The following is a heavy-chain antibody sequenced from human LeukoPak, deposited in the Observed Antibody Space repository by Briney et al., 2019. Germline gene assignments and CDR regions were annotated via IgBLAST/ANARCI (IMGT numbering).Heavy chain of an antibody. V-gene: IGHV4-34*01. J-gene: IGHJ4*02. D-gene: IGHD5-18*01. Sequence: SETLSLTCAVYGGSFSGYYWSWIRQPPGKGLEWIGEINHSGSTNYNPSLKSRVTISVDTSKNQFSLKLSSVTAADTAVYYCARDLSGYGYSSVDYWGQGTLVTVPS. CDR1: GGSFSGYY. CDR2: INHSGST. CDR3: ARDLSGYGYSSVDY.